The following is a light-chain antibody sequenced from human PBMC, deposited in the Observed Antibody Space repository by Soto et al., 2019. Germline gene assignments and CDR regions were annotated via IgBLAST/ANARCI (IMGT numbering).Light chain of an antibody. J-gene: IGKJ1*01. V-gene: IGKV1-5*01. Sequence: DIQMTQAPSPLTASVRDTVPISPLASQTISSWLAWYQQKPGKAPDLLIYDASRLAGGVPSRFSGSESGTEFTLTIGSLQPDDFATYFCQQYYNYSTFGQGIKVDIK. CDR1: QTISSW. CDR2: DAS. CDR3: QQYYNYST.